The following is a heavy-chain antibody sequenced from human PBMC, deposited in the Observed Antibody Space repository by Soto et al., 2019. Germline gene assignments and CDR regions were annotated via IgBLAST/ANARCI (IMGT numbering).Heavy chain of an antibody. CDR1: GFTFSSYS. CDR3: AREKVVRGVSDY. Sequence: GGSLRLSCAASGFTFSSYSMNWVRQAPGKGLEWVSSISSSSSYIYYADSVKGRFTISRDNAKNSLYLQMNSLRAEDTAVYYCAREKVVRGVSDYWGQGTLVTVSS. D-gene: IGHD3-10*01. J-gene: IGHJ4*02. CDR2: ISSSSSYI. V-gene: IGHV3-21*01.